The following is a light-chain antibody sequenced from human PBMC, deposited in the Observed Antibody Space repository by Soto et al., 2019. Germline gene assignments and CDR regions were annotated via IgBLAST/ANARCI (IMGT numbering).Light chain of an antibody. CDR3: QQYGGSPPWT. V-gene: IGKV3-20*01. CDR2: AAS. Sequence: VVLAQSPATLSLSPGERATISCRASHSVANNYLAWYQQKHGQAPRLIIFAASSRATGVPHRFSASGSGTDFTLTISRVETEDFAVYFCQQYGGSPPWTFGQGTKVDSK. J-gene: IGKJ1*01. CDR1: HSVANNY.